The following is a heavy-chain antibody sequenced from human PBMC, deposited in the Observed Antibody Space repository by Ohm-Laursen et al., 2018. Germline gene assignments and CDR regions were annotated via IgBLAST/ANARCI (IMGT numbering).Heavy chain of an antibody. CDR1: GFTFSNYW. J-gene: IGHJ4*02. Sequence: SLRLSCAASGFTFSNYWMSWVRQTPGKGLEWVANIKQDGGEKNFADSVKGRFTISRDNGKNSLYLQMNSLRAEDTAVYYCVKDAGGTYDYWGQGTLVTVSS. V-gene: IGHV3-7*01. CDR2: IKQDGGEK. CDR3: VKDAGGTYDY.